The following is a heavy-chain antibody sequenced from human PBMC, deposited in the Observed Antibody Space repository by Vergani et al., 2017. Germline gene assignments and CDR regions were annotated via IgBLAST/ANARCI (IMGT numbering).Heavy chain of an antibody. D-gene: IGHD4-17*01. CDR1: GGSISSGGYY. CDR2: IYYSGTT. CDR3: ARAVPRQDAFDI. V-gene: IGHV4-31*03. Sequence: QVQLQESGPGLVKPSQTLSLTCTVSGGSISSGGYYWTWIRQHPGKGLEWIGYIYYSGTTYYNPSLKSRISISVDTSKNQFSLKLSSVTAADTAVYYCARAVPRQDAFDIWGQGTMVTVSS. J-gene: IGHJ3*02.